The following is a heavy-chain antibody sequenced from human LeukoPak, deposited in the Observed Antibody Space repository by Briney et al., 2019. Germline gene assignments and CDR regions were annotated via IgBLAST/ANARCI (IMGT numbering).Heavy chain of an antibody. CDR1: GFTFSNYA. J-gene: IGHJ4*02. D-gene: IGHD6-19*01. CDR2: ISASGRNR. CDR3: AKAGIGVVGYFDY. Sequence: PGGSLRLSCAASGFTFSNYAMTWVRQAPGKGLELVSVISASGRNRDYADSVKDRFTISRDNAENTLSLLMNSLRAEDTAIYYCAKAGIGVVGYFDYWGQGTLVTVSS. V-gene: IGHV3-23*01.